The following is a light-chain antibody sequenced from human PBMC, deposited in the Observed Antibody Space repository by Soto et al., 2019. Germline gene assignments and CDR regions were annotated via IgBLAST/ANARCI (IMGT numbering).Light chain of an antibody. V-gene: IGKV4-1*01. J-gene: IGKJ1*01. CDR3: QQSYSTPPQT. CDR1: QSVLYSSNNKNY. Sequence: DIVMTQSPDSLAVSLGERATINCKSSQSVLYSSNNKNYLAWYQQKPGQPPKLLIYWASTRESGVPDRFSGSGSGTDFTLTISSLQAEDVAVYYCQQSYSTPPQTFGQGTKVEIK. CDR2: WAS.